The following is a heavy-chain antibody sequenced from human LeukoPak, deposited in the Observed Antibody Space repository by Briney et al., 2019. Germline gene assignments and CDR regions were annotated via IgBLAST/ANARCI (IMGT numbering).Heavy chain of an antibody. J-gene: IGHJ4*02. D-gene: IGHD2-2*01. CDR1: GGTFSSYA. V-gene: IGHV1-69*05. CDR3: ARTYCSSTSCLDYAIDY. CDR2: IIPIFGAA. Sequence: SVKVSCKASGGTFSSYAISWVRQAPGQGLEWMGRIIPIFGAANYAQKFQGRVTITTDESTSTAYMELSSLRSEDTAVYYCARTYCSSTSCLDYAIDYWGQGTLVTVSS.